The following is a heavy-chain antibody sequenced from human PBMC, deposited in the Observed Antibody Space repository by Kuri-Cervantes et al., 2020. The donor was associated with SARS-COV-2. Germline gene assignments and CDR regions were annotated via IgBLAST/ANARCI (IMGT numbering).Heavy chain of an antibody. Sequence: GGSLRLSCAASGFTFSSYNMNWVRQAPGKGLEWVSSISSSSSDIYYADSVKGRFTISRDNAKNSLYLQMNSLRAEDTAVYYCAREWSRYYDSSGYYYPKADAFDIWGQGTMVTVSS. CDR3: AREWSRYYDSSGYYYPKADAFDI. V-gene: IGHV3-21*01. D-gene: IGHD3-22*01. J-gene: IGHJ3*02. CDR1: GFTFSSYN. CDR2: ISSSSSDI.